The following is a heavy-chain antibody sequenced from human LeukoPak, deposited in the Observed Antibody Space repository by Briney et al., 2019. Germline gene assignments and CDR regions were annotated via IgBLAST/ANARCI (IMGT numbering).Heavy chain of an antibody. V-gene: IGHV3-33*06. D-gene: IGHD4-23*01. CDR3: AKGGSDYGGNSFDY. Sequence: GGSLRLSRAASGFTFSSYGMHWVRQAPGKGLEWVAVIWYDGSNKYYADSVKGRFTISRDNSKNTLYLQMNSLRAEDTAVYYCAKGGSDYGGNSFDYWGQGTLVTVSS. CDR2: IWYDGSNK. J-gene: IGHJ4*02. CDR1: GFTFSSYG.